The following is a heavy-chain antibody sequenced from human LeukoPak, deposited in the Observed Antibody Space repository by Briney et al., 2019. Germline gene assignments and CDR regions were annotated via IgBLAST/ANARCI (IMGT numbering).Heavy chain of an antibody. CDR2: IYHSGST. CDR3: ARVGVGSAGATEYYFDY. D-gene: IGHD1-26*01. J-gene: IGHJ4*02. Sequence: SQTLSLTCAVSGGSISSGGYSWSWIRQPPGKGLEWIGYIYHSGSTYYNPSLKSRVTISVDRSKNQFSLKLSSVTAADTAVYYCARVGVGSAGATEYYFDYWGQGTLVTVSS. CDR1: GGSISSGGYS. V-gene: IGHV4-30-2*01.